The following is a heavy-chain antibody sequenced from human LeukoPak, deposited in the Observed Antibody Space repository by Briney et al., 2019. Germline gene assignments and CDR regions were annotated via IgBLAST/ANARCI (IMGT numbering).Heavy chain of an antibody. CDR2: IYSGGGT. CDR1: GVTVSNNY. J-gene: IGHJ5*02. Sequence: GGSLRLSCVASGVTVSNNYMCWVRQTPGKGLEWVSLIYSGGGTSYADSVKGRFTISRDASKNTVYLQMNSLRPEDTAIYYCARDPPGIAAGGNGAWGQGTLVTVSS. V-gene: IGHV3-53*01. D-gene: IGHD6-13*01. CDR3: ARDPPGIAAGGNGA.